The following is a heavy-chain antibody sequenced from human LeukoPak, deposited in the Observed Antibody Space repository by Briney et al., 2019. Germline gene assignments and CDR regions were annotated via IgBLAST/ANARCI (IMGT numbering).Heavy chain of an antibody. D-gene: IGHD3-16*02. V-gene: IGHV3-7*01. Sequence: EAGGSLSLSCAASGFTFSSYWMSWVRQAPGKGLEWVANIKQDGSEKYYVDSVKGRFTISRDNAKNSLYLQMNSLRAEDTAVYYCARDDYDYVWGSYRYFPPDYWGQGTLVTVSS. CDR3: ARDDYDYVWGSYRYFPPDY. CDR1: GFTFSSYW. CDR2: IKQDGSEK. J-gene: IGHJ4*02.